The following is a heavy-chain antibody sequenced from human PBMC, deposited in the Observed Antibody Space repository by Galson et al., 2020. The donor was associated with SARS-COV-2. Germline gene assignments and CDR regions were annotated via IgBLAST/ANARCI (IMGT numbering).Heavy chain of an antibody. J-gene: IGHJ5*02. Sequence: GVSLRLSCAASGFTFSSYAMHWVRQAPGKGLEWVAVISYVGSNKYYADSVKGRFTISRDNSKNTLYLQMNSLRAEDTAVYYCARDGNGTAMDGWWFDPWGQGTLVTVFS. CDR2: ISYVGSNK. D-gene: IGHD5-18*01. V-gene: IGHV3-30*16. CDR1: GFTFSSYA. CDR3: ARDGNGTAMDGWWFDP.